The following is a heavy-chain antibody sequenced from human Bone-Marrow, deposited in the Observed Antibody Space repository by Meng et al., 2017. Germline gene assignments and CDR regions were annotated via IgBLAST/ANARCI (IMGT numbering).Heavy chain of an antibody. CDR3: ARVLRGWGYFDY. J-gene: IGHJ4*02. D-gene: IGHD3-10*01. CDR2: IYSGGTT. V-gene: IGHV3-53*02. Sequence: GQVVGTGGGLIQPGGSLRLSCAASGFSVSSSYMSWVRQAPGKGPEWVSVIYSGGTTYYADSVKGRFTISRDNSRNTLYLQVNSLRAEDTAVYYCARVLRGWGYFDYWGQGTLVTVSS. CDR1: GFSVSSSY.